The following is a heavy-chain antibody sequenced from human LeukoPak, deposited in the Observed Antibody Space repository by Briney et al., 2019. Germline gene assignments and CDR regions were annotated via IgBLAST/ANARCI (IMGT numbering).Heavy chain of an antibody. V-gene: IGHV3-30-3*01. D-gene: IGHD3-22*01. CDR2: ISYDGSNK. Sequence: GGSLGLSCAASGFTFSSYAMHWVRQAPGKGLERVAVISYDGSNKYYADSVKGRFTISRDNSKNTLYLQMNSLRAEDTAVYYCARERFRYDSSGSPPTDDYWGQGTLVTVSS. J-gene: IGHJ4*02. CDR3: ARERFRYDSSGSPPTDDY. CDR1: GFTFSSYA.